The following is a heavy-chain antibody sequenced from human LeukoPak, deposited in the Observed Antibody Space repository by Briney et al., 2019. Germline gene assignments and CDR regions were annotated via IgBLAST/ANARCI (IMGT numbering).Heavy chain of an antibody. CDR2: ISSSGSGSII. D-gene: IGHD1-26*01. CDR3: TGPVLGASAS. V-gene: IGHV3-48*04. CDR1: GLTLTSYT. Sequence: GGSLRLSCAAAGLTLTSYTMNWVRQAPGKGLEWVSYISSSGSGSIIYYADSVKGRFTISRDNAKNSLYLQMNSLRAEDTAVYYCTGPVLGASASWGQGTLVTVSS. J-gene: IGHJ5*02.